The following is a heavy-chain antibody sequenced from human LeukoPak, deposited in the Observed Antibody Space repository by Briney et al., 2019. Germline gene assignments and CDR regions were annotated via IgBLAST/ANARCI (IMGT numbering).Heavy chain of an antibody. J-gene: IGHJ4*02. CDR3: ARSSPDGGIQLWFRLDY. CDR2: IWYDGSNK. D-gene: IGHD5-18*01. Sequence: GGSLRLSCAASGFTFSSYGMHWVRQAPGKGLEWVAVIWYDGSNKYYADSVKGRFTISRDNSKNTLYLQMNSLRAVDTAVYYCARSSPDGGIQLWFRLDYWGQGTLVTVSS. CDR1: GFTFSSYG. V-gene: IGHV3-33*01.